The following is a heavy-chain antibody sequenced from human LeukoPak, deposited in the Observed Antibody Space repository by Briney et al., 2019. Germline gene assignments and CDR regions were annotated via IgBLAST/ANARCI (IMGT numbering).Heavy chain of an antibody. CDR2: IHSGGNT. V-gene: IGHV3-66*01. Sequence: PGGSLRLSCAASGFTVSTNYMSWVRQAPGKGLEWVSIIHSGGNTYYADSVKDRFTISRDNSKNTLYLQMNSLRAEDTAVYYCASSKQQLVISDYWGQGTLVTVSS. CDR3: ASSKQQLVISDY. J-gene: IGHJ4*02. CDR1: GFTVSTNY. D-gene: IGHD6-13*01.